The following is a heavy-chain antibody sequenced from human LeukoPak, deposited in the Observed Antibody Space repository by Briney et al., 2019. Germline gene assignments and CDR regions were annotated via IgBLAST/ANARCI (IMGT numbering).Heavy chain of an antibody. V-gene: IGHV3-15*01. D-gene: IGHD4-17*01. CDR1: GFTFSNAW. Sequence: PGGSLRLSCAASGFTFSNAWMSWVRRAPGKGLEWVGRIKSKTDGGTTDYAAPVKGRFTISRDDSKNTLYLQMNSLKTEDTAVYYCTTSNGDYDDDNWFDPWGQGTLVTVSS. J-gene: IGHJ5*02. CDR2: IKSKTDGGTT. CDR3: TTSNGDYDDDNWFDP.